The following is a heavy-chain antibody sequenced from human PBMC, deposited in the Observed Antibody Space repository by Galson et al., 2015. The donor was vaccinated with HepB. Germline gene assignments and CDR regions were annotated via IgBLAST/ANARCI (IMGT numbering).Heavy chain of an antibody. V-gene: IGHV3-74*01. CDR1: GFTFSSYW. J-gene: IGHJ6*03. CDR3: ARGAGFTQWYYYYMDV. CDR2: INSDGSST. Sequence: SLRLSCAASGFTFSSYWMHWVRQAPGKGLVWVSRINSDGSSTSYADSVKGRFTISRDNAKNTLYLQMKSLRAEDTAVYYCARGAGFTQWYYYYMDVWGKGTTVTVSS. D-gene: IGHD2-8*01.